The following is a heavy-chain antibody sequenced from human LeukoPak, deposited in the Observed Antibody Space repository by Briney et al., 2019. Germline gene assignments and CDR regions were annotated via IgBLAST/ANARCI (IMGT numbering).Heavy chain of an antibody. CDR2: IWSDGSNE. CDR3: ARVDNWGSDWFFDL. V-gene: IGHV3-33*01. Sequence: GGSLRLSCAASGFTFSSYGMHWVRQAPGKGLEWVAVIWSDGSNEYYADSVKGRFTISRDNSKNTLYLQMNSLRAEDTAVYYCARVDNWGSDWFFDLWGRGTLVTVSS. CDR1: GFTFSSYG. D-gene: IGHD7-27*01. J-gene: IGHJ2*01.